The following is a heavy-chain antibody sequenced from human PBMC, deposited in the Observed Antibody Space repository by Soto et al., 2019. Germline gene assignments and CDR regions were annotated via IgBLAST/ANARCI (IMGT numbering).Heavy chain of an antibody. CDR3: ARVPQELVLSCYFDL. J-gene: IGHJ2*01. V-gene: IGHV1-18*01. D-gene: IGHD6-13*01. CDR1: GYTFTSYG. Sequence: QVQLVQSGAEVKKPGASVKVSCKASGYTFTSYGISWVRQAPGQGLEWMGWISAYNGNTNYAQQLQGRVTMTTDTSTSTAYMELRSLRSDDTAVYHSARVPQELVLSCYFDLWGRGTLVTVSS. CDR2: ISAYNGNT.